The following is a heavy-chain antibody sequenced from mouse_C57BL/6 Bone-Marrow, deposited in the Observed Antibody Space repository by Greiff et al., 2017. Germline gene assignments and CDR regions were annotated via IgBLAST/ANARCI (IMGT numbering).Heavy chain of an antibody. V-gene: IGHV1-69*01. D-gene: IGHD2-1*01. J-gene: IGHJ4*01. Sequence: QVQLQQPGAKLVMPGASVKLSCKASGYTFTSYWMHWVKQRPGQGLEWIGEIDPSDSYTNYNQKFKGKSTLTVDKSSSTAYMQLSSLTSEDSAVYYCARGERVYYPHYYAMDYWGQGTSVTVSS. CDR1: GYTFTSYW. CDR3: ARGERVYYPHYYAMDY. CDR2: IDPSDSYT.